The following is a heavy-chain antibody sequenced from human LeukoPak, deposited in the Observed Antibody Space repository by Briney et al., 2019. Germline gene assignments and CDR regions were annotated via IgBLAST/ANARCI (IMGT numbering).Heavy chain of an antibody. V-gene: IGHV3-7*01. CDR2: IKQDGSEK. CDR3: ATSTAAAGTD. Sequence: GGSLRLSCVASGFSFSSYWMSWVRQAPGKGLEWVANIKQDGSEKYYVDSVKGRFTISRDNAKNSLYLQMNSLRAEDTAVYYCATSTAAAGTDWGQGTLVTVSS. CDR1: GFSFSSYW. J-gene: IGHJ4*02. D-gene: IGHD6-13*01.